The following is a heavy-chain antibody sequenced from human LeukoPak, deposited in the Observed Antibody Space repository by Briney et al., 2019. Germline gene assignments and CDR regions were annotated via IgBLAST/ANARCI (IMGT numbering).Heavy chain of an antibody. D-gene: IGHD3-3*01. CDR2: INHSGST. CDR1: GGSFSGYY. V-gene: IGHV4-34*01. J-gene: IGHJ4*02. Sequence: SETLSLTCAVYGGSFSGYYWSWIHQPPGKGLEWIGEINHSGSTNYNPSLKSRVTISVDTSKSQFSLKLSSVTAADTAVYYCARIAPVYYDFWSGYYTRFDYWGQGTLVTVSS. CDR3: ARIAPVYYDFWSGYYTRFDY.